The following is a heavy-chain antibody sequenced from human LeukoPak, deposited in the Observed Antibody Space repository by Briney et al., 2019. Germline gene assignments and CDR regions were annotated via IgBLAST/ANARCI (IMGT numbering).Heavy chain of an antibody. J-gene: IGHJ4*02. Sequence: PGGSLRLSCAASGFTFSSYAMSWVRQAPGKGLEWVSVITGGGGNTYYADSVKGRFTISRDNSKNTVYLQMSSLRAEDTAVYYCARAGNYYDSSGYPHHFDYWGQGTLVTVSS. V-gene: IGHV3-23*01. CDR3: ARAGNYYDSSGYPHHFDY. CDR2: ITGGGGNT. CDR1: GFTFSSYA. D-gene: IGHD3-22*01.